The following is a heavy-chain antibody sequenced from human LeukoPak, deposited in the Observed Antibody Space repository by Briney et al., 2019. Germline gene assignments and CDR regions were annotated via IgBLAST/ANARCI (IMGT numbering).Heavy chain of an antibody. V-gene: IGHV3-30*02. CDR2: IRYDGSNK. D-gene: IGHD5-18*01. J-gene: IGHJ4*02. CDR3: AKERDTAMVTIDY. CDR1: GFTFSSYG. Sequence: GGSLRLSCAASGFTFSSYGMHWVRQAPGKGLEWVAFIRYDGSNKYYADSVKGRFTISRDNSKNTLYLQMNGLRAEDTAVYYCAKERDTAMVTIDYWGQGTLVTVSS.